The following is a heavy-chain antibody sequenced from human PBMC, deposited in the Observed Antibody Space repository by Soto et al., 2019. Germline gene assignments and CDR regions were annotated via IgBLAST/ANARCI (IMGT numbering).Heavy chain of an antibody. D-gene: IGHD3-16*01. Sequence: EVQLVESGGGLVQPGGSLRLSCEASGFTFSAYWMGWVRQAPGTGLQWVATIKTDGSEKYYVDSVTGRFTISRDNDKNSLYLQRNTLSAEDTGVYYCARPVRGSPEDVWGQGTTVTVSS. CDR2: IKTDGSEK. CDR3: ARPVRGSPEDV. CDR1: GFTFSAYW. V-gene: IGHV3-7*05. J-gene: IGHJ6*02.